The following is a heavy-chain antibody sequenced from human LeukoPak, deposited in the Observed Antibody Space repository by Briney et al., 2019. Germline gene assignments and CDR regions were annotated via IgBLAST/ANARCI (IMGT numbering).Heavy chain of an antibody. D-gene: IGHD3-22*01. J-gene: IGHJ4*02. V-gene: IGHV3-73*01. Sequence: GGSLRLSCAASGFTFSNNGMNWVRQASGKGLEWVGRIRSKANNYATAYAASVKGRFTISRDDSKNTAYLQMNSLKTEDTAVYYCTGDNFDSSVKFDYWGQGTLVTVSS. CDR2: IRSKANNYAT. CDR1: GFTFSNNG. CDR3: TGDNFDSSVKFDY.